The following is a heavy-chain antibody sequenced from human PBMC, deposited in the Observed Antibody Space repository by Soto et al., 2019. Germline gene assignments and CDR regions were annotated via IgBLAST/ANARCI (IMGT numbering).Heavy chain of an antibody. CDR3: ARDSSGLLSI. CDR1: GFTFSSYS. J-gene: IGHJ3*02. Sequence: EVQLVESGGGLVQPGGSLSLSCAASGFTFSSYSMNWVRQAPGKGLEWVSYISSSSSTIYYADSVKGRFTISRDNAKNSLYLQMTSLRAEDTAVYYYARDSSGLLSIWGAGTMVTFSS. D-gene: IGHD3-22*01. CDR2: ISSSSSTI. V-gene: IGHV3-48*04.